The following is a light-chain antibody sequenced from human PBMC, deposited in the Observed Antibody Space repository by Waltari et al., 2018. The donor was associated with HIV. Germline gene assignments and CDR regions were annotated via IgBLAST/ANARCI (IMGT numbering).Light chain of an antibody. CDR2: AVT. CDR1: PPNIGSYT. CDR3: AAAWDDSLNGPV. Sequence: QSVLTQPPSASGAPGQRVTISCSGSPPNIGSYTVNWYQQFSRAAPTPLIYAVTPRPSGVPDRSSGSQSGTSASLVISGLQSEDEADDYCAAAWDDSLNGPVFGGGTKLTVL. J-gene: IGLJ2*01. V-gene: IGLV1-44*01.